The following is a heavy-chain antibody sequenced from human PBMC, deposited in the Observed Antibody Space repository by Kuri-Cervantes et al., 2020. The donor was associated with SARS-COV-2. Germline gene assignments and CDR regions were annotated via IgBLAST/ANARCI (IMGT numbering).Heavy chain of an antibody. J-gene: IGHJ3*02. Sequence: VSVKVSCKASGYSFSSYDINWVRQAAGQGLEWMGWLNPDTGNTDNAKEFQGRVTMTTDTSINTAYMEVSSLSFEDTAIYYCARDSGDWNPDGLDIWGQGTMVTVSS. CDR3: ARDSGDWNPDGLDI. CDR1: GYSFSSYD. CDR2: LNPDTGNT. V-gene: IGHV1-8*01. D-gene: IGHD1-1*01.